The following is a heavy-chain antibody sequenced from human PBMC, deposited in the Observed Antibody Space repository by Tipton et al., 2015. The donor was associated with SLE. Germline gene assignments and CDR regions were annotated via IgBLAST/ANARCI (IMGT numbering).Heavy chain of an antibody. CDR3: ARTKGSGSYRYGMDV. CDR2: INHSGST. V-gene: IGHV4-34*01. Sequence: TLSLTCAVYGGSFSGYYWSWIRQPPGKGLEWIGEINHSGSTNYNPSLKSRVTISVDKSKNQFSLKLSSVTAADTAVYYCARTKGSGSYRYGMDVWGQGTTVTVSS. D-gene: IGHD3-10*01. J-gene: IGHJ6*02. CDR1: GGSFSGYY.